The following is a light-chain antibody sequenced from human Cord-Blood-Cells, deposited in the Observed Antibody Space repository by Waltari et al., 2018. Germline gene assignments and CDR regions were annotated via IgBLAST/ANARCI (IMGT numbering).Light chain of an antibody. Sequence: QSALTQPRSVSGSPGQSVTISCTGTSSDVGGYNYVSRYQQHPGKAPTLMIYDVSKRPSGVPDRFSGSKSGNTASLTISGLQAEDEADYYCCSYAGSYTFYVFGTGTKVTVL. CDR3: CSYAGSYTFYV. CDR2: DVS. J-gene: IGLJ1*01. CDR1: SSDVGGYNY. V-gene: IGLV2-11*01.